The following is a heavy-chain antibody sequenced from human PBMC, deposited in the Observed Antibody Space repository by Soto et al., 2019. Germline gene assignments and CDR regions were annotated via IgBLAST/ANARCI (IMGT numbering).Heavy chain of an antibody. CDR1: GFTFSDYW. V-gene: IGHV3-74*01. CDR2: IKRDGSTT. Sequence: EVELVESGGGLVQTGGSLRLSCAAYGFTFSDYWMHWVRQAPGKGLEWVARIKRDGSTTNYADAVKGRFTISRDNAKNTLDLEMNSLRVEDTADYYCARGAINYSYEDVWCKGTTVTVSS. J-gene: IGHJ6*03. CDR3: ARGAINYSYEDV.